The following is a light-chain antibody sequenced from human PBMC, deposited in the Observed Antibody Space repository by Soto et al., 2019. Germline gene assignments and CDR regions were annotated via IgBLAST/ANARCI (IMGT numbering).Light chain of an antibody. J-gene: IGKJ2*01. V-gene: IGKV3-15*01. CDR2: AAS. CDR3: QQYNNWPYT. Sequence: IAMPQSPATLSVSPGERGTLSCRASQSVSSNLAWYQQKPGQAPRLLIYAASARATGIPARFSGSGSGTDFTLTISSLQSEDFAVYYCQQYNNWPYTFGQGTKVDI. CDR1: QSVSSN.